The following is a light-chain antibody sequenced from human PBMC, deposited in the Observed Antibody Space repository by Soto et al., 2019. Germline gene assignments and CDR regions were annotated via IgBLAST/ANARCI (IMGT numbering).Light chain of an antibody. CDR2: DAS. V-gene: IGKV1-5*01. CDR1: QSISHW. Sequence: DSQMTQSTYTLPASVGDRVTITFRASQSISHWLAWYQQKPGKAPKFLIYDASSLESGVPSRFSGSGSGTEFTLTISSLQPDDFAPYYCQLDAIGWGTFDPGAKV. CDR3: QLDAIGWGT. J-gene: IGKJ1*01.